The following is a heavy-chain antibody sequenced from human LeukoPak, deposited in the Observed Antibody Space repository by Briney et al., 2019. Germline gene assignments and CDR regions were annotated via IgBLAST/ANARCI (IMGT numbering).Heavy chain of an antibody. Sequence: ASVKVSCKASGYTFTSYGISWVRQAPGQGLEWMGWISAYNGNTNYAQKLQGRVTMTTDTSTSTAYMELRSLRSDDTAVYYCARDREVFDSSWTVKFDYWGQGTLVTVSS. V-gene: IGHV1-18*01. CDR3: ARDREVFDSSWTVKFDY. CDR2: ISAYNGNT. CDR1: GYTFTSYG. D-gene: IGHD6-13*01. J-gene: IGHJ4*02.